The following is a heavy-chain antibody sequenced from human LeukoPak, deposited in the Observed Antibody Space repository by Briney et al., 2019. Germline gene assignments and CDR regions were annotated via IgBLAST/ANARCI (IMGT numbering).Heavy chain of an antibody. CDR3: ARAAYDSNGYYSD. CDR2: MNPNSGNT. CDR1: GYTFTSYD. D-gene: IGHD3-22*01. V-gene: IGHV1-8*01. J-gene: IGHJ4*02. Sequence: ASVKVSCKASGYTFTSYDINWVRQATGQGLVWMGWMNPNSGNTGYAQKFQGRVTMTRNTSISTAYMELSSLRSEDTAVYYCARAAYDSNGYYSDWGQGTLVTVSS.